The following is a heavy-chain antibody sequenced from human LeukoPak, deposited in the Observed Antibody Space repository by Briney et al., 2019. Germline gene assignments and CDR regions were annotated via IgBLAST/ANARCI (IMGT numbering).Heavy chain of an antibody. J-gene: IGHJ6*03. CDR1: GGSFNDYY. D-gene: IGHD2/OR15-2a*01. CDR3: ATISIIHPLGGYYYMDV. V-gene: IGHV4-34*01. CDR2: INQSGVT. Sequence: SETLSLTCAVSGGSFNDYYWSWIRQPPGKGLEWIGDINQSGVTTYNPVLKSRVTISVDTSKKQFSLNLNSVTVADTAAYYCATISIIHPLGGYYYMDVWGKGTAVIISS.